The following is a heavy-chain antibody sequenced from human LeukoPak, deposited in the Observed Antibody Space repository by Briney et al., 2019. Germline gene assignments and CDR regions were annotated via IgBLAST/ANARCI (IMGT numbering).Heavy chain of an antibody. CDR3: AKDRDPIYRAHFDY. CDR2: LSGSGVST. J-gene: IGHJ4*02. V-gene: IGHV3-23*01. Sequence: PGGSLRLSCAASGFTFSSYWMSWVRQAPGKGLEWVSALSGSGVSTYSADSVKGRFTISRDNSKNTLYLQMNSLRAEDTAVYYCAKDRDPIYRAHFDYWGQGTLVTVSS. D-gene: IGHD2-2*02. CDR1: GFTFSSYW.